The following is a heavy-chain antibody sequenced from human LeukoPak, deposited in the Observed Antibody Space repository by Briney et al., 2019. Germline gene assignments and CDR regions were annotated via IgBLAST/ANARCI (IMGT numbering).Heavy chain of an antibody. CDR1: GFTFSSYS. CDR3: VRRGGSDGWGAFDI. CDR2: IRQSGDIT. Sequence: GGSLRLSCAASGFTFSSYSMNWVRQAPGKGLEWVSSIRQSGDITYYADSVKGRFTISRDNSKNTLSLQMNSLSREDTAIYYCVRRGGSDGWGAFDIWGQGTVVTVSS. V-gene: IGHV3-23*01. J-gene: IGHJ3*02. D-gene: IGHD5-24*01.